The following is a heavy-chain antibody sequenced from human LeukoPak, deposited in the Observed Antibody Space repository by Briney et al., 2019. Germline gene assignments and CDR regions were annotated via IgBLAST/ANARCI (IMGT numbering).Heavy chain of an antibody. J-gene: IGHJ4*02. CDR3: ARRAPLSGESLDN. CDR2: IYPGDSDT. V-gene: IGHV5-51*01. D-gene: IGHD4-17*01. CDR1: GYSFTTYW. Sequence: GESLKISCKGSGYSFTTYWIGWVRQMPGKGLEWMGIIYPGDSDTRYSPSFQGQVTFSADKSISTAYLQWSSLKASDTAMYYCARRAPLSGESLDNWGQGTLVTVSS.